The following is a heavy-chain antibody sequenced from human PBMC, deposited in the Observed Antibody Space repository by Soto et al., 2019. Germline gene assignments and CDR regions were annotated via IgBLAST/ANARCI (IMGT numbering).Heavy chain of an antibody. V-gene: IGHV1-46*03. D-gene: IGHD2-15*01. CDR1: GYTFTSYY. CDR2: INPSGGST. J-gene: IGHJ4*02. CDR3: AGGSRVDYYFDY. Sequence: QVQLVQSGAEVKKPGASVKVSCKASGYTFTSYYMHWVRQAPGQGLEWMGIINPSGGSTSYAQKFQGRITMTRDTSTSTVYMELSRLRSEDTAVYYCAGGSRVDYYFDYWGQGTLVTVSS.